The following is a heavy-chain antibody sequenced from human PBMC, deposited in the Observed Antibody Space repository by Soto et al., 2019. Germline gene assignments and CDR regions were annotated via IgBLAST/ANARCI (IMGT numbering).Heavy chain of an antibody. CDR2: IYNSGNT. CDR3: AAPPRY. V-gene: IGHV4-59*01. J-gene: IGHJ4*02. Sequence: SETLFLTCADYGGSFSSYYWNWIRQPPGKGLEWIGYIYNSGNTNYNPSLRSRVTISVDTSKNQFSLKLTSVTAADTAVYYCAAPPRYWGQGTLVTVSS. D-gene: IGHD6-6*01. CDR1: GGSFSSYY.